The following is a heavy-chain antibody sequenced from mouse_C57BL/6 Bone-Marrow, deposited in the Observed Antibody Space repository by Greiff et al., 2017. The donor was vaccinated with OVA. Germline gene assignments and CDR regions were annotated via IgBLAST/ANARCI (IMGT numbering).Heavy chain of an antibody. CDR2: IWSDGST. J-gene: IGHJ4*01. V-gene: IGHV2-6-1*01. CDR1: GFSLTSYG. D-gene: IGHD2-3*01. CDR3: ARHGDGYYYYAMDY. Sequence: QVQLKESGPGLVAPSQSLSITCTVSGFSLTSYGVHWVRQPPGKGLEWLVVIWSDGSTTYNSALKSRLSISKDNSKSQVFLKMNSLQTDDTAMYYCARHGDGYYYYAMDYWGQGTSVTVSS.